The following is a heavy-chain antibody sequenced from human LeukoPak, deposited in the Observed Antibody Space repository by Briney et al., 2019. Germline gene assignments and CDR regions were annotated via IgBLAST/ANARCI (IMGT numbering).Heavy chain of an antibody. CDR2: FNRDGRRK. Sequence: GGPLRPSWAALGLTFIKYWMHWVRQPQGKGLVWFSRFNRDGRRKSNADSVKGRFTISRDNSKNTLYFQMNSLRAEDTAVYYCVKDFLHGPHIEPVGSVGPFDYWGQGTLVTVSS. CDR1: GLTFIKYW. V-gene: IGHV3-74*01. D-gene: IGHD2-2*01. J-gene: IGHJ4*02. CDR3: VKDFLHGPHIEPVGSVGPFDY.